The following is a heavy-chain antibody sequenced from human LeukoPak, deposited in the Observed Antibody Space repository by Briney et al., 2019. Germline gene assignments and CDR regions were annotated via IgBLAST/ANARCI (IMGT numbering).Heavy chain of an antibody. Sequence: GGSLRLSCAASGFTFTHSWMSWVRQAPGKGLKWVANIKQDGGEKYYVDSVEGRFTISRDNAKNSVSLQMNSLRGEDTAVYYCVRALGSSSADYWGQGTLVTVSS. CDR2: IKQDGGEK. CDR1: GFTFTHSW. CDR3: VRALGSSSADY. V-gene: IGHV3-7*01. J-gene: IGHJ4*02. D-gene: IGHD6-6*01.